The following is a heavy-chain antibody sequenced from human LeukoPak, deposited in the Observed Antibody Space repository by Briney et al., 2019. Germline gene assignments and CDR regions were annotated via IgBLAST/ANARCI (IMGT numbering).Heavy chain of an antibody. CDR2: LWYDGSNK. V-gene: IGHV3-33*06. D-gene: IGHD3-10*01. Sequence: GRSLRLSCAASGFTFGSFGMHWVRQAPGKGLEWVAVLWYDGSNKYYAESVKGRFTISRDYSKNTLYLEMNSLRAEDTAVYYCAKGGYYGWGIINWFDPWGQGTLVTVSS. J-gene: IGHJ5*02. CDR3: AKGGYYGWGIINWFDP. CDR1: GFTFGSFG.